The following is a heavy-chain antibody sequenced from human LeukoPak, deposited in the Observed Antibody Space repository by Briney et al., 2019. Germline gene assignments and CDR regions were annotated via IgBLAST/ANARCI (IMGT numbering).Heavy chain of an antibody. CDR1: GGSISSDY. CDR2: INTSGST. D-gene: IGHD2-15*01. J-gene: IGHJ4*02. CDR3: ARCRGGSCYYFDY. V-gene: IGHV4-4*07. Sequence: SETLSLTCTVSGGSISSDYWSWIRQPAGKGLGYIGRINTSGSTNYNPSLKSRVTMSADTSRNQFSLKLSSVSAADTAMYYCARCRGGSCYYFDYWGQGTLVTVSS.